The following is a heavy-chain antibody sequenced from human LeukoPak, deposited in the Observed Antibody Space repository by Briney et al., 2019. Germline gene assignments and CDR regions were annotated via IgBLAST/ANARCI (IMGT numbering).Heavy chain of an antibody. D-gene: IGHD4/OR15-4a*01. CDR3: ARRRVTMDFDY. CDR1: GFTVSSNH. Sequence: PGGSLRLSCAASGFTVSSNHMSWVRQAPGKGLEWVSVIYSGGSTYYADSVKSRFTISRDNSKNTLYLQMNSLRAEDTAVYYCARRRVTMDFDYWGQGTLVTVSS. CDR2: IYSGGST. J-gene: IGHJ4*02. V-gene: IGHV3-66*04.